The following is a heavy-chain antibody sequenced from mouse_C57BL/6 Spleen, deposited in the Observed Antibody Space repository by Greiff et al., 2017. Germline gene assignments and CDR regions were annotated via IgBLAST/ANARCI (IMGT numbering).Heavy chain of an antibody. Sequence: QVQLQQSGPELVKPGASVKISCKASGYAFSSSWMNWVKQRPGKGLEWIGRIYPGDGDTNYNGKFKGKATLTADKSSSTAYMQLSSLTSEDSAVYFCARLPDFYAMDYWGQGTSVTVSS. D-gene: IGHD2-12*01. J-gene: IGHJ4*01. CDR2: IYPGDGDT. V-gene: IGHV1-82*01. CDR1: GYAFSSSW. CDR3: ARLPDFYAMDY.